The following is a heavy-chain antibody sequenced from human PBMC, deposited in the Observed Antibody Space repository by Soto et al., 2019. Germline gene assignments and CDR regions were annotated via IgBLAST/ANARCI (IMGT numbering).Heavy chain of an antibody. CDR2: IKSKGGGETT. CDR3: TKVLALPPNDAFDI. Sequence: EGQLVESGGRLVEPGGSLRLSCAASGFNSNVAWMNWVRQAPGKGLEWLGRIKSKGGGETTEYVAFVKGRFTISIDDSTLTLYLETNSLKSEVTAVHYCTKVLALPPNDAFDIWGQGTMVTVSS. D-gene: IGHD3-3*02. CDR1: GFNSNVAW. J-gene: IGHJ3*02. V-gene: IGHV3-15*05.